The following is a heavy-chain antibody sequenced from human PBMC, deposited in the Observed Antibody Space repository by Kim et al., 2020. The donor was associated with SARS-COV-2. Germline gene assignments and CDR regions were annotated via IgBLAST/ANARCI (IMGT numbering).Heavy chain of an antibody. CDR3: ARGSFGELLYN. Sequence: SETLSLTCTVSGGSISSYYWSWIRQPPGKGLEWIGYIYYSGSTNYNPSLKSRVTISVDTSKNQFSLKLSSVTAADTAMYYCARGSFGELLYNWGQGTLVTVSS. D-gene: IGHD3-10*01. V-gene: IGHV4-59*01. J-gene: IGHJ4*02. CDR2: IYYSGST. CDR1: GGSISSYY.